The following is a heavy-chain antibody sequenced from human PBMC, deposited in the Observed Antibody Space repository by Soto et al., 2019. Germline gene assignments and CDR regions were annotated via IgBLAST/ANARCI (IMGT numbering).Heavy chain of an antibody. D-gene: IGHD2-15*01. Sequence: SVKVSCKASGGTFSSYAISWVRQAPGQGLEWMGGIIPIFGTANYAQKFQGRVTITADESTSTAYMELSSLRSEDTAVYYCAGDLFQLRGYCSGGSCYSGAFDIWGQGTMVTV. V-gene: IGHV1-69*13. CDR2: IIPIFGTA. J-gene: IGHJ3*02. CDR3: AGDLFQLRGYCSGGSCYSGAFDI. CDR1: GGTFSSYA.